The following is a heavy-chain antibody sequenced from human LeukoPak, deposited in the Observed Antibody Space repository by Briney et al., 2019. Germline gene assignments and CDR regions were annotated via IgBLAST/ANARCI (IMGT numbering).Heavy chain of an antibody. V-gene: IGHV3-23*01. D-gene: IGHD6-19*01. J-gene: IGHJ3*02. CDR2: ISGSGGST. CDR3: AKGLGINLRRAGIRFDAFDI. CDR1: GFTFSSYA. Sequence: GGSLRLSCAASGFTFSSYAMSWVRQAPGKGLEWVPAISGSGGSTYYADSVKGRFTISRDNSKNTLYLQMNSLRAEDTAVYYCAKGLGINLRRAGIRFDAFDIWGQGTMVTVSS.